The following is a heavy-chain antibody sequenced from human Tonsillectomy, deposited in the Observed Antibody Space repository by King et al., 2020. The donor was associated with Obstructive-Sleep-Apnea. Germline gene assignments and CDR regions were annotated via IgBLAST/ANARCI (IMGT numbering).Heavy chain of an antibody. Sequence: VQLVQSGAEVKKPGESLKISCKGSGYSFTSYCIGWVRQMPGKGLEWMWIIYPGDSDTRYSPSFQVQFTISAAKSISTAYLHWSSLKASDTAMYYCARQGHCTSTSCPGDYYYGMDVWGQGTTVTVSS. J-gene: IGHJ6*02. CDR1: GYSFTSYC. CDR2: IYPGDSDT. V-gene: IGHV5-51*01. CDR3: ARQGHCTSTSCPGDYYYGMDV. D-gene: IGHD2-2*01.